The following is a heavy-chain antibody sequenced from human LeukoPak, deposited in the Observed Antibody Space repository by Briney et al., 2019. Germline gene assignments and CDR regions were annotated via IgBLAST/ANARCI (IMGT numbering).Heavy chain of an antibody. V-gene: IGHV3-23*01. D-gene: IGHD3-10*01. CDR2: ISGSGGST. CDR3: AKSYGSGTLYYFDY. Sequence: GGSLRLSCAASGFTVSSNYMSWVRQAPGKGLEWVSAISGSGGSTYYADSVKGRFTISRDNSKNTLYLQMNSLRAEDTAVYYCAKSYGSGTLYYFDYWGQGTLVTVSS. J-gene: IGHJ4*02. CDR1: GFTVSSNY.